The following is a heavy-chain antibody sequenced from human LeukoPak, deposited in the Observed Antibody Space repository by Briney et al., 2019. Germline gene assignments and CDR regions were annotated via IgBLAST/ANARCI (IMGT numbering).Heavy chain of an antibody. CDR1: GFTFRSFS. J-gene: IGHJ4*02. Sequence: GGSLRLSCAVSGFTFRSFSMNWVRKAPGKGLEWVANIRGSGSGMGSCNYHAGSVKGRFTISRDNAKNSLYLQMNSLRAEDTAFYYCARDDNWGFDYWGQGALVTVSS. CDR3: ARDDNWGFDY. D-gene: IGHD7-27*01. CDR2: IRGSGSGM. V-gene: IGHV3-21*05.